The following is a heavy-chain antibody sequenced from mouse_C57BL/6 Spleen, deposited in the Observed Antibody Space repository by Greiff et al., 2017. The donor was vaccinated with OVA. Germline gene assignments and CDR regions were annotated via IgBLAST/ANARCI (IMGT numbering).Heavy chain of an antibody. D-gene: IGHD1-1*01. V-gene: IGHV1-82*01. J-gene: IGHJ4*01. CDR1: GYAFSSSW. CDR3: ARFRRTTVVATDYAMDY. CDR2: IYPGDGDT. Sequence: QVQLQQSGPELVKPGASVKISCKASGYAFSSSWMNWVKQRPGKGLEWIGRIYPGDGDTNYNGKFKGKATLTAEKSSSTSYMQLSSLTSEDSAVYFCARFRRTTVVATDYAMDYWGQGTSVTVSS.